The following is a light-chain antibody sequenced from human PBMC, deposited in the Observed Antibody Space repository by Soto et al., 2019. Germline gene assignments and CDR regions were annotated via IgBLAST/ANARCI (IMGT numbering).Light chain of an antibody. CDR3: QQYGSSGT. CDR1: QSVSSSY. J-gene: IGKJ1*01. V-gene: IGKV3-20*01. Sequence: EIVLTQSPGTLSLSPGERATLSCRASQSVSSSYLAWYQQKPGQAPRLLIYGASSRATGIPDRFSGSGSGTDFTLDISRLEPEDFAVYYCQQYGSSGTFGQGTKLDI. CDR2: GAS.